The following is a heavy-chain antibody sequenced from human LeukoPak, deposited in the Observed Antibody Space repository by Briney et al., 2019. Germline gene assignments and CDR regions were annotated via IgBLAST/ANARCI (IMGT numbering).Heavy chain of an antibody. D-gene: IGHD5-12*01. CDR3: SKDPRWLSSYFDY. Sequence: GGSLRLSCAASGFTFSSYAMSWVRQAPGKGLEWVSAISGSGGSTYYADSVKGRFTISRDNSKNTLYLQMNSLRAEDTAVYYFSKDPRWLSSYFDYWGQGNLVTVSS. V-gene: IGHV3-23*01. CDR1: GFTFSSYA. CDR2: ISGSGGST. J-gene: IGHJ4*02.